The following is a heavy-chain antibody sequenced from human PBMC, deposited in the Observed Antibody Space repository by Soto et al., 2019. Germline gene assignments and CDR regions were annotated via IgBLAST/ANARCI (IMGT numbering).Heavy chain of an antibody. CDR1: GFTFSSYD. CDR3: ARYGKSYNWYDVGRYCYYGMDV. V-gene: IGHV3-13*04. CDR2: IGTAGDT. Sequence: PGGSLRLSCAASGFTFSSYDMHWVRQATGKGLEWVSAIGTAGDTYYPGSVKGRFTISRENAKNSLYLQMNSLRAGDTAVYYCARYGKSYNWYDVGRYCYYGMDVWGQGTTVTVSS. D-gene: IGHD1-1*01. J-gene: IGHJ6*02.